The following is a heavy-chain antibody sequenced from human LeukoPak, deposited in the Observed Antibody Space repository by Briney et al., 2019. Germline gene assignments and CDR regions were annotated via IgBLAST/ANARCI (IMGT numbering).Heavy chain of an antibody. V-gene: IGHV3-33*01. CDR2: IWYDGSNK. Sequence: GGSLRLSCAASGSTFSSYGMHWVRQAPGKGLEWVAVIWYDGSNKYYADSVKGRFTISRDNARNTVYLQMNSLRVEDTAVYYCVRDFRSADYWGQGTLVTVSS. CDR3: VRDFRSADY. CDR1: GSTFSSYG. J-gene: IGHJ4*02.